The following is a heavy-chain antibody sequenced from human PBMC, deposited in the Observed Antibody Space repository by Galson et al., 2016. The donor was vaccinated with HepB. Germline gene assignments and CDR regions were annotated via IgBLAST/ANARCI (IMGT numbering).Heavy chain of an antibody. V-gene: IGHV3-33*01. Sequence: SLRLSCAASGFTFRSYALHWVRQAPGKGLAWVAVIWYDGSDKYYADSVKGRFTISRDNSKNTLYLQMNSLRAEDTAVYYCARDETGCCRSTSCYTYYHGMDVWGQGTTVTVS. CDR1: GFTFRSYA. D-gene: IGHD2-2*02. CDR2: IWYDGSDK. CDR3: ARDETGCCRSTSCYTYYHGMDV. J-gene: IGHJ6*02.